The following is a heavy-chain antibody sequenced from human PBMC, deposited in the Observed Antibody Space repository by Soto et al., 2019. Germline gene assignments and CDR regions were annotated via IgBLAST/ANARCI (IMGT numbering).Heavy chain of an antibody. V-gene: IGHV4-59*02. CDR2: IYNSERT. D-gene: IGHD6-19*01. CDR1: GASVSSYF. CDR3: ARVHSGWSSGHGLDV. Sequence: KTSETLSLTCTVSGASVSSYFWSWVRQPPGKGLEWIGYIYNSERTNYNPSLKSRVTISLDTSDNDFSLRLTSLTAADTAVYYCARVHSGWSSGHGLDVWGQGTTVTVSS. J-gene: IGHJ6*02.